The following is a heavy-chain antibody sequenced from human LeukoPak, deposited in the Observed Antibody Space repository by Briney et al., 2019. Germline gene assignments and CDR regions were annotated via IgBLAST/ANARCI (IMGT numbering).Heavy chain of an antibody. D-gene: IGHD5-18*01. Sequence: GGSLRLSCAASGFTFSSYAMSWVRQAPGKGLEWVSAISGSGGSTYYADSVKGRFTISRDNSKNTLYLQMNSQRAEDTAVYYCASPDQGYSFGYGYWGQGTLVTVSS. CDR3: ASPDQGYSFGYGY. V-gene: IGHV3-23*01. CDR1: GFTFSSYA. J-gene: IGHJ4*02. CDR2: ISGSGGST.